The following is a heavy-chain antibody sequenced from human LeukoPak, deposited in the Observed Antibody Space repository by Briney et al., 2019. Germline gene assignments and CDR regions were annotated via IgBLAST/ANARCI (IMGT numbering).Heavy chain of an antibody. V-gene: IGHV3-30*02. CDR3: AKDLDYGTNLGSFDP. J-gene: IGHJ5*02. Sequence: GGSLRLSCAASVFTFSSYGMYWVRQAPGKGLEWVAFIRSDGNKKYYADSVKGRFTISRDNSRNTLYLQMNSLRTEDTAVYYCAKDLDYGTNLGSFDPWGQGTLVTVSS. CDR2: IRSDGNKK. D-gene: IGHD4-17*01. CDR1: VFTFSSYG.